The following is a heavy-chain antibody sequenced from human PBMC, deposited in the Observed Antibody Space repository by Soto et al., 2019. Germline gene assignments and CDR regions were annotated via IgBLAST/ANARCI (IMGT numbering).Heavy chain of an antibody. CDR2: IYYSGST. CDR3: ARAEEIQLWNFDY. J-gene: IGHJ4*02. CDR1: GGSISSYY. D-gene: IGHD5-18*01. V-gene: IGHV4-59*01. Sequence: LSLTCTVSGGSISSYYWSWIRQPPGKGLEWIGYIYYSGSTNYNPSLKSRVTISVDTSKNQFSLKLSSVTAADTAVYYCARAEEIQLWNFDYWGQGTLVTVSS.